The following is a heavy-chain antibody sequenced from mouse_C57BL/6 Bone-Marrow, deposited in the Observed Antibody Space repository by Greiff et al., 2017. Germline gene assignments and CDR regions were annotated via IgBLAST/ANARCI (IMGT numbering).Heavy chain of an antibody. CDR3: ARPPYDYYAMDY. CDR2: ISDGGSYT. J-gene: IGHJ4*01. V-gene: IGHV5-4*03. CDR1: GFTFSSYA. Sequence: DVMLVESGGGLVKPGGSLKLSCAASGFTFSSYAMSWVRQTPEKRLEWVATISDGGSYTYYPDNVKGRFTISRDNAKNNLYLQMSHLKSEDTAMYYCARPPYDYYAMDYWGQGTSVTVSS.